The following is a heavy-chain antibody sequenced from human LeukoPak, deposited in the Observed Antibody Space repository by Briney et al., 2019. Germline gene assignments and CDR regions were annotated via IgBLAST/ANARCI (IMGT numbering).Heavy chain of an antibody. Sequence: GGSLRLSCAASGFTFSSYWMHWVRQAPGKGLVWVSRINSDGSSTSYADSVKGRFTISRDNSKNTLYLQMNSLRVEDTAVYYCAKGYSLGGFDFWGQGSLVTVSS. J-gene: IGHJ4*02. CDR1: GFTFSSYW. CDR2: INSDGSST. D-gene: IGHD5-18*01. CDR3: AKGYSLGGFDF. V-gene: IGHV3-74*01.